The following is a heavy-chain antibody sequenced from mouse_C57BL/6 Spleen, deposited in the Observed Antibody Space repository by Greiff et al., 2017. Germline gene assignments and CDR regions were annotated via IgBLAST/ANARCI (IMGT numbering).Heavy chain of an antibody. V-gene: IGHV1-50*01. Sequence: QVQLQQPGAELVKPGASVKLSCKASGYTFTSYWMQWVKQRPGQGLEWIGEIDPSDSYTNYNQKFKGKATLTVDTSSSPAYMQLSSLTSEDSAVYYCARGDYDRLYFDYWGQGTTLTVAS. J-gene: IGHJ2*01. CDR3: ARGDYDRLYFDY. CDR1: GYTFTSYW. CDR2: IDPSDSYT. D-gene: IGHD2-4*01.